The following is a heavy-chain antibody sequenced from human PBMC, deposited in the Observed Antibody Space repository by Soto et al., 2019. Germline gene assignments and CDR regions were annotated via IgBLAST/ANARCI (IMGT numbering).Heavy chain of an antibody. CDR3: AKNGQPPYYYYGMDV. J-gene: IGHJ6*04. CDR1: GYTFSRYG. Sequence: QGQLVQSGPEVKKPGASVKVSCKTSGYTFSRYGISWVRQAPGQGLEWMGWISGYKGDKNYAQKVQGRLTMTIATFTYTAYMEWKSLTSDDTAIYYCAKNGQPPYYYYGMDVWGKGTTVTDSS. CDR2: ISGYKGDK. D-gene: IGHD2-8*01. V-gene: IGHV1-18*01.